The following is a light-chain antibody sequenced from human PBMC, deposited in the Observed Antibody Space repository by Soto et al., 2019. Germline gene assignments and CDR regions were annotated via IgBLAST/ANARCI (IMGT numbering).Light chain of an antibody. CDR3: QQYKNWPPYT. J-gene: IGKJ2*01. CDR2: GAS. Sequence: EIVMTQSPATLSLSPGERATLSCRASESISSNLAWYQQRPGQPPRLLIHGASTRATGIPARFSGSGSGTEFTLTISSLQSEDFAVYYCQQYKNWPPYTFGQGTKLEIK. CDR1: ESISSN. V-gene: IGKV3-15*01.